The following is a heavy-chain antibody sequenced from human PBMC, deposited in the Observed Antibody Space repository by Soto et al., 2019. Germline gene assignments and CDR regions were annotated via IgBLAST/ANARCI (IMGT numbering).Heavy chain of an antibody. D-gene: IGHD6-6*01. J-gene: IGHJ4*02. CDR2: ISWNSGSI. Sequence: ESGGGLIQPGRSLRLSCAASGFIFDDYAFHWVRQAPGKGLEWVSGISWNSGSIVYADSVKGRFTISRDNAKNSLYLQMNSLRDEDTAFYYCARDVGGSSNYFDYWGQGTLVTVSS. CDR3: ARDVGGSSNYFDY. V-gene: IGHV3-9*01. CDR1: GFIFDDYA.